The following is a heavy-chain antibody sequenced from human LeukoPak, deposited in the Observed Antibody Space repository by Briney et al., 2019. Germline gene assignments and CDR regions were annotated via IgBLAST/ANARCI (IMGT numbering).Heavy chain of an antibody. V-gene: IGHV3-21*01. J-gene: IGHJ3*02. Sequence: PGGSLRLSCAASGFTFSSYSMNWVRQAPGKGLEWVSSISSSSSYIYYADSVKGRFTISRDNAKNSLYLQMNSLRAEDTAVYYCARDFLAWYRYHSGYDKKDAFDIWGQGTMVTVSS. CDR2: ISSSSSYI. CDR1: GFTFSSYS. CDR3: ARDFLAWYRYHSGYDKKDAFDI. D-gene: IGHD5-12*01.